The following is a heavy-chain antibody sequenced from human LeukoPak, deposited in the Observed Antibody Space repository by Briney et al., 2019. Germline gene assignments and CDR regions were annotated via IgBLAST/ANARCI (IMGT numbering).Heavy chain of an antibody. CDR1: GFTVSSNY. Sequence: PGGSLRLSCAASGFTVSSNYMSWVRQAPGKGLEWVSVIYSGGSTYYADSVKGRFTISRDNSKNTPYLQMNSLRAEDTAVYYCATVVGPTYYYGMDVWGQGTTVTVSS. J-gene: IGHJ6*02. V-gene: IGHV3-53*01. CDR3: ATVVGPTYYYGMDV. CDR2: IYSGGST. D-gene: IGHD3-10*01.